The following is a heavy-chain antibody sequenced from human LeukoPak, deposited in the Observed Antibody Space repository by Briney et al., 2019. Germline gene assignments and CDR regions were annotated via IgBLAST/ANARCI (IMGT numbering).Heavy chain of an antibody. J-gene: IGHJ4*02. Sequence: PSETLSLTCTVSGGSISISSCYWGWIRQPPGKGLEWIGSIYYSGSTYYNPSLKSRVAISVDTSKNQFSLKLSSVTAADTAVYYCAAQRSSWDGDYWGQGTLVTASS. D-gene: IGHD6-13*01. CDR2: IYYSGST. CDR1: GGSISISSCY. V-gene: IGHV4-39*01. CDR3: AAQRSSWDGDY.